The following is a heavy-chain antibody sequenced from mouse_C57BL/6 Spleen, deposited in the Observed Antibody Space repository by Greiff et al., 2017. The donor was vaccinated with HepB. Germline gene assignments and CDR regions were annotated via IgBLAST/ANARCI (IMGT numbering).Heavy chain of an antibody. D-gene: IGHD1-1*01. CDR2: IYPGNSDT. CDR1: GYTFTSYW. CDR3: TRQVLRSLSHEGFDY. Sequence: EVQLQQSGTVLARPGASVKMSCKTSGYTFTSYWMHWVKQRPGQGLEWIGAIYPGNSDTSYNQKFKGKAKLTAVTSASTAYMELSSLTNEDSAVYYCTRQVLRSLSHEGFDYWGQGTTLTVSS. V-gene: IGHV1-5*01. J-gene: IGHJ2*01.